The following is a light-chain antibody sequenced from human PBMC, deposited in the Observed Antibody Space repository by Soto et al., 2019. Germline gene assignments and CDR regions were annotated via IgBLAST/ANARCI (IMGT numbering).Light chain of an antibody. J-gene: IGLJ2*01. CDR3: SSYTSGSTLLV. Sequence: QSALTQAASVSGSPGQSITISCTGTSSDVGGYNYVSWYQHYPGKAPKLMIYDVSNRPSGVSNRFSGSKSGNTASLTISGLQSEDEAVYYCSSYTSGSTLLVFGGGTKLTVL. CDR2: DVS. CDR1: SSDVGGYNY. V-gene: IGLV2-14*03.